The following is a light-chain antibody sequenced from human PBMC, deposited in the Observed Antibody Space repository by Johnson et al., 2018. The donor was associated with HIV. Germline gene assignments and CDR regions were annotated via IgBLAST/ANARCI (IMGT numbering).Light chain of an antibody. Sequence: QPVLTQPPSVSAAPGQKVTISCSGSSSNIGNNYVSWYQQLPGTAPKLLIYENNKRPSGIPDRFSGSKSGTSATLGITGLQTGDEADYYCGTWDSSLSAARGFGPGTTVTVL. CDR1: SSNIGNNY. J-gene: IGLJ1*01. CDR2: ENN. CDR3: GTWDSSLSAARG. V-gene: IGLV1-51*02.